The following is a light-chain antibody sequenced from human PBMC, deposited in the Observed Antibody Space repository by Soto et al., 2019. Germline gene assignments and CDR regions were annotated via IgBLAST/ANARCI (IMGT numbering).Light chain of an antibody. CDR1: QTISSW. CDR2: AAS. Sequence: QMTHSRSTLPQYVRAKSTITFQASQTISSWLAWYQQKPGKAPKLLIYAASSLQSGVPSRFSGSGSGTDFTLTSSSLQPEDFATYYCQQANSFPITFGQGTRLEIK. CDR3: QQANSFPIT. V-gene: IGKV1-12*01. J-gene: IGKJ5*01.